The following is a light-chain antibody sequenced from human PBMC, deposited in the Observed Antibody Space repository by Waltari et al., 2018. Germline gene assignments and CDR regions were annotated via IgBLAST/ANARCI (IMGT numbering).Light chain of an antibody. Sequence: EIVLTQSPGTLSLSPGERATLSCRASQSVTSISFSWYQHKPGQAPRLLIYGTSNRDTGIPDRFSGSGFGTDFTLTISRLEPEDFAVYYCQQYYGLVLTFGGGTKVEI. CDR2: GTS. CDR1: QSVTSIS. J-gene: IGKJ4*01. V-gene: IGKV3-20*01. CDR3: QQYYGLVLT.